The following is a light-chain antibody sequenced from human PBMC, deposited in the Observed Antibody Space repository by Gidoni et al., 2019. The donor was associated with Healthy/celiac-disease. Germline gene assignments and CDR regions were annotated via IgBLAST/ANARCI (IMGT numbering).Light chain of an antibody. V-gene: IGKV3-15*01. CDR2: GAS. J-gene: IGKJ1*01. CDR3: QQYYNWWT. Sequence: EVVKTQSPATLSVCPGERATLSCRARQSVSSNLDWYQQKPGQAPRLLIHGASTMATGIPARFSGSGSGTDFTLTISSLQSEDFAVYYCQQYYNWWTFGQGTKVEIK. CDR1: QSVSSN.